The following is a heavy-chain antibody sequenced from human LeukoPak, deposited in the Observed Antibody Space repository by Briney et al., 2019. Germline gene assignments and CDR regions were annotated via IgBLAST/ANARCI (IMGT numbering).Heavy chain of an antibody. Sequence: PSETLSLTCTVSGGSISSGGYYWSWIRQFPGKGLEWIGYVYFSGSTYYNPSLRSRVTISRDTSKNQFSLKLSSVTAADTALYYCARQNHDLSHEYWGQGTLVTVSS. CDR3: ARQNHDLSHEY. D-gene: IGHD1-14*01. J-gene: IGHJ4*02. CDR2: VYFSGST. V-gene: IGHV4-31*03. CDR1: GGSISSGGYY.